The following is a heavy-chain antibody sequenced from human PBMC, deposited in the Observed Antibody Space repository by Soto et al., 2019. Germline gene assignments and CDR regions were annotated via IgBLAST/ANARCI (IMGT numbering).Heavy chain of an antibody. V-gene: IGHV4-59*01. J-gene: IGHJ4*02. CDR3: ARALSIAARPFDY. D-gene: IGHD6-6*01. CDR2: IYYSGST. CDR1: GGSTSSYY. Sequence: SETLSLTCTVSGGSTSSYYWSWIRQPPGKGLEWIGYIYYSGSTNYNPSLKSRVTISVDTSKNQFSLKLSSVTAADTAVYYCARALSIAARPFDYWGQGTLVTVSS.